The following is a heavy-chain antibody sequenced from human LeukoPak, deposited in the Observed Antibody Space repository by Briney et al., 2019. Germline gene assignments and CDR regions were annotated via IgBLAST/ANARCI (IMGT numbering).Heavy chain of an antibody. CDR3: AKETSSGFDD. Sequence: GGSLRLSCAASGFTFISYAMSWVRQAPGKGLEWVSVISGSGDTTCYADSVKGRFTISRDNSKNTLYLQMNSLRAEDTAVYYCAKETSSGFDDWGQGTLVTVSS. CDR2: ISGSGDTT. V-gene: IGHV3-23*01. J-gene: IGHJ4*02. D-gene: IGHD6-19*01. CDR1: GFTFISYA.